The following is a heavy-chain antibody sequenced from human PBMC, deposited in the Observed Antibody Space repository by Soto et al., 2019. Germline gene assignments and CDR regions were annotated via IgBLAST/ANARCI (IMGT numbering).Heavy chain of an antibody. Sequence: GESLKLSFTGSGYSFNSYSMNGVRQMPGKGLEWMGRIDPSDSYTNYSPSFQGHVTISADKSISTAYLQWSSLKASDTAMYYCARQAVYATPNRSFDYWGQGTLVNSPQ. CDR2: IDPSDSYT. D-gene: IGHD2-8*01. J-gene: IGHJ4*02. CDR3: ARQAVYATPNRSFDY. V-gene: IGHV5-10-1*01. CDR1: GYSFNSYS.